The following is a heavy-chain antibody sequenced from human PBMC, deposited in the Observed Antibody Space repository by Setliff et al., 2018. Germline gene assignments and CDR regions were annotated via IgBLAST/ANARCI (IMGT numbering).Heavy chain of an antibody. CDR3: ARQVDTPMAPSDY. Sequence: PSETLSLTCTVSGGSLSTYNYWSWIRQPAGKGLEWIGQIYTDGSTEYNPSLKSRVTMSIDASKNQLSLKLSSVTAADSAIYYCARQVDTPMAPSDYWGQGTLVTVSS. CDR1: GGSLSTYNY. D-gene: IGHD5-18*01. J-gene: IGHJ4*02. V-gene: IGHV4-4*07. CDR2: IYTDGST.